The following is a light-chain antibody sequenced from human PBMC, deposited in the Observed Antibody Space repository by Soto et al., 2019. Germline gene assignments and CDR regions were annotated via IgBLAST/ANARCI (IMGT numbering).Light chain of an antibody. V-gene: IGKV1-12*01. CDR3: QQANSFPWT. CDR1: QDISNY. CDR2: AAS. J-gene: IGKJ1*01. Sequence: DIQMTQSPSSLSASAVDRVTITCQASQDISNYLNWYQQKPGKAPKLLIYAASSLQSGVPSRFSGSGSGTDFTLTISSLQPEDFATYYCQQANSFPWTFGQGTKVDI.